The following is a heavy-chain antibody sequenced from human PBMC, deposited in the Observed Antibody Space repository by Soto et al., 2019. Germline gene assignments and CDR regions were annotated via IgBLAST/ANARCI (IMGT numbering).Heavy chain of an antibody. CDR2: ISGTGRVT. V-gene: IGHV3-23*01. J-gene: IGHJ1*01. CDR3: AKDVHYDIVTGIEYFDH. D-gene: IGHD3-9*01. Sequence: EVQLLESGGGLVQPGGSLKISCAVSGFTFSSYAMSWVRQAPGKGLEWVSGISGTGRVTNYAESVKGRFTISRDNPKHTLYLEMKSLRVEDTAVYYCAKDVHYDIVTGIEYFDHWGQGTLVTVSS. CDR1: GFTFSSYA.